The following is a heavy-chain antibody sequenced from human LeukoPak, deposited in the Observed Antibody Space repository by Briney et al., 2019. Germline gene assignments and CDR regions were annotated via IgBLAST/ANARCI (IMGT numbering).Heavy chain of an antibody. CDR1: GGSFIGYY. Sequence: SETLSLTRAVYGGSFIGYYWSWIRQPPGKGLEWIGEINHSGSTNYNPSLKSRVTISVDTSKNQFSLKLSSVTAADTAVYYCARGDSSGFFVYWGQGTLVTVSS. V-gene: IGHV4-34*01. J-gene: IGHJ4*02. CDR3: ARGDSSGFFVY. D-gene: IGHD6-19*01. CDR2: INHSGST.